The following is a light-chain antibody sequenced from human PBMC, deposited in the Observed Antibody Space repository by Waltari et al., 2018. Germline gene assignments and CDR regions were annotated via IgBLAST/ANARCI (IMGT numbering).Light chain of an antibody. CDR2: DAS. CDR1: QSTDNY. Sequence: EIVLTQSPATLSLSPGDRATLSCRASQSTDNYLAWYQQKPGQVPRLLIYDASNRATGIPARFSGSRSGADFTLIISSLEPEDFAVYYCHQRSNWPLTFGGGTKVEIK. J-gene: IGKJ4*01. V-gene: IGKV3-11*01. CDR3: HQRSNWPLT.